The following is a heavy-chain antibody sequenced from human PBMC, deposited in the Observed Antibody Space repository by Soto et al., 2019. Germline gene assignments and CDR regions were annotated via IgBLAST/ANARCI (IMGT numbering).Heavy chain of an antibody. CDR3: ARAPQTVAGAGIWY. J-gene: IGHJ4*02. CDR2: ISRNNGAT. V-gene: IGHV1-18*04. Sequence: WASVKVSCYASGYTFTDYYMHWVRQAPGQGLEWMGWISRNNGATNYAQKVQGRVTMTTDTSTSTAYMELRSLRSDDTAVYYCARAPQTVAGAGIWYWGQGTLVTVSS. D-gene: IGHD6-13*01. CDR1: GYTFTDYY.